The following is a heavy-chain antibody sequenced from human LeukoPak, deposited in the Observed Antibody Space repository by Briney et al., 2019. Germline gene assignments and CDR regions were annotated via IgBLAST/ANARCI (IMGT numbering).Heavy chain of an antibody. CDR3: ATEVVEMATIGYFDY. D-gene: IGHD5-12*01. Sequence: SETLSLTCTVSDGSISSGGYYWSWIRQHPGKGLEWIGYIYYSGSTYYNPSLKSRVTISVDTSKNQFSLKLSSVTAADTAVYYCATEVVEMATIGYFDYWGQGTLVTVSS. V-gene: IGHV4-31*03. CDR1: DGSISSGGYY. CDR2: IYYSGST. J-gene: IGHJ4*02.